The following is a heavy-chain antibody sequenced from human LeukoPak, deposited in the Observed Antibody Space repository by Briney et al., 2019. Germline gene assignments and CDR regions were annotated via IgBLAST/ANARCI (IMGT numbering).Heavy chain of an antibody. Sequence: GGSLRLSCAASGFTLSDYYMSWIRQAPGKGLEWVSAISGSGGSTYYADSVKGRFTISRDNSKNTLYLQMNSLRAEDTAVYYCAKCRVWGSYRSAFDYWGQGTLVTVSS. CDR2: ISGSGGST. CDR1: GFTLSDYY. J-gene: IGHJ4*02. D-gene: IGHD3-16*02. CDR3: AKCRVWGSYRSAFDY. V-gene: IGHV3-23*01.